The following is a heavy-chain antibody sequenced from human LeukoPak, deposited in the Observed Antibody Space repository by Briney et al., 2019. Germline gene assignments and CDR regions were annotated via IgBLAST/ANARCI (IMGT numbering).Heavy chain of an antibody. Sequence: SETLSLTCSVSGGSISSHYWSWIRQPPGKELEWIGYIYYTGTTNYKPSLKSRVTISVDTSKNQFSLNLTSETAADTAVYYCARAYSSSSGRPFDYWGQGTLVTVSS. CDR2: IYYTGTT. V-gene: IGHV4-59*11. J-gene: IGHJ4*02. CDR3: ARAYSSSSGRPFDY. CDR1: GGSISSHY. D-gene: IGHD6-6*01.